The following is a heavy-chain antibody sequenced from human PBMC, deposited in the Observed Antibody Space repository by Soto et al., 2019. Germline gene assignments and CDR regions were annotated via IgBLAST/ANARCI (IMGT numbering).Heavy chain of an antibody. Sequence: QEQVVESGGGVVQPGRSLRLSCAASGFTFRSYPMHWVRQAPGKGLEWVAVISSVGSNQYYADSVKGRFTISRDNSKNTLFLQMNSLRAEDTALYYCVRHLYYDLLPGYEGGMDVWGQGTTVTVSS. V-gene: IGHV3-30-3*01. D-gene: IGHD3-9*01. J-gene: IGHJ6*02. CDR3: VRHLYYDLLPGYEGGMDV. CDR2: ISSVGSNQ. CDR1: GFTFRSYP.